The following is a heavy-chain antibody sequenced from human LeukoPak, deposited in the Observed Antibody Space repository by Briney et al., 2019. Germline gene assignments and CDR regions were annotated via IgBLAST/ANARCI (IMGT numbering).Heavy chain of an antibody. D-gene: IGHD3-22*01. CDR1: GGSISSGSYY. J-gene: IGHJ4*02. Sequence: SQTLSLTCTVSGGSISSGSYYWSWIRQPAGKGLEWIGRIYTSGSTNYNPSLKSRVTISVDTSKNQFSLKLSSVTAADTAVYYCARGSFYDSSDDYWGQGTLVTVSS. V-gene: IGHV4-61*02. CDR2: IYTSGST. CDR3: ARGSFYDSSDDY.